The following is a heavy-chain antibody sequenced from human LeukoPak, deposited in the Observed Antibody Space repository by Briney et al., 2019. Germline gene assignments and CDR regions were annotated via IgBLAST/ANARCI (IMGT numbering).Heavy chain of an antibody. CDR3: ARSKLD. Sequence: GGSLRLSCAAPGFSLSSSWMTWVRQAPGKGLEWVGNILPDGSWSNYADSVKGRFTISRDNAKNSLWLQMNSLRAEDTGVYFCARSKLDWGQGTLVTVSS. V-gene: IGHV3-7*03. J-gene: IGHJ4*02. CDR1: GFSLSSSW. CDR2: ILPDGSWS. D-gene: IGHD3-10*01.